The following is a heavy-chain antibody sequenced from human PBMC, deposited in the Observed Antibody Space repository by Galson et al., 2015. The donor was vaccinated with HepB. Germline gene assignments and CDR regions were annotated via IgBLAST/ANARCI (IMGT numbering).Heavy chain of an antibody. CDR2: INPNSGGT. V-gene: IGHV1-2*06. J-gene: IGHJ4*02. CDR1: GYTFTGYY. Sequence: SVKVSCKASGYTFTGYYMHWVRQAPGQGLEWMGRINPNSGGTNYAQKFQGRVTMTRDTSISTAYMELSRLRSDDTAVYYCASWGGGYSGYDYYFDYWAREPWSPSPQ. D-gene: IGHD5-12*01. CDR3: ASWGGGYSGYDYYFDY.